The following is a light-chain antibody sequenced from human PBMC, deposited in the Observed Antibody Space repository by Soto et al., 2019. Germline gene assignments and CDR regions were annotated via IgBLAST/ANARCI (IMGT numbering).Light chain of an antibody. CDR3: QTWGTGIHV. CDR2: LNSDGSH. J-gene: IGLJ7*01. Sequence: QSVLTQSPSASASLGASVKLTCTLSSGHSSYAIAWHQQQPEKGPRYLMKLNSDGSHSKGDGIPDRFSGSSSGAERYLTIPRPHCGDGADYYGQTWGTGIHVFGGGPQLPVL. CDR1: SGHSSYA. V-gene: IGLV4-69*01.